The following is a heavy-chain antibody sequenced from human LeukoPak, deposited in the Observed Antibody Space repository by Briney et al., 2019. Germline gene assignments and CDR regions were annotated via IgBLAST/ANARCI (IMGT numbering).Heavy chain of an antibody. CDR2: INPNSGGT. J-gene: IGHJ6*02. CDR1: SHTFTSYG. Sequence: ASVKVSCKASSHTFTSYGLSWVRQAPGQGLEWMGRINPNSGGTNYAQKFQGRVTMTRDTSISTVYMELSRLRSDDTAVYYCARDGGYCSSGTVCYSRAEYYYYGMDVWGQGTTVTVSS. D-gene: IGHD2-2*01. V-gene: IGHV1-2*06. CDR3: ARDGGYCSSGTVCYSRAEYYYYGMDV.